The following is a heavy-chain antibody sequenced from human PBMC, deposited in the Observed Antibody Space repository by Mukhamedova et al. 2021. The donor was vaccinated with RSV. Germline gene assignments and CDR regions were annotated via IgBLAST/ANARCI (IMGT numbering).Heavy chain of an antibody. CDR3: ARDPPPDGSRGRDFWGGFDAFDI. D-gene: IGHD3-3*01. V-gene: IGHV3-74*01. J-gene: IGHJ3*02. Sequence: GKGLVWVSRINSDGSRTSYADSVKGRFTISRDNAKNTLYLQMTSLRAEDTAVYYCARDPPPDGSRGRDFWGGFDAFDIWGQGTM. CDR2: INSDGSRT.